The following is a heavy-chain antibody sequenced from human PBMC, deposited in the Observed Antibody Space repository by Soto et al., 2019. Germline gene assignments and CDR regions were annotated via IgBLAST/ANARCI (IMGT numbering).Heavy chain of an antibody. CDR1: GGSISSGDYY. CDR3: ARAHEDYYDSSGYYYWFDP. Sequence: PSETLSLTCTVSGGSISSGDYYWGWIRQPPGKGLEWIGYIYYSGSTYYNPSLKSRVTISVDTSKNQFSLKLSSVTAADTAVYYCARAHEDYYDSSGYYYWFDPWGQGTLVTVSS. V-gene: IGHV4-30-4*01. J-gene: IGHJ5*02. D-gene: IGHD3-22*01. CDR2: IYYSGST.